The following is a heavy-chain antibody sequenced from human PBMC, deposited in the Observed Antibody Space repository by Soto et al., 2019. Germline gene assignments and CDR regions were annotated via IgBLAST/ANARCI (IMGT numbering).Heavy chain of an antibody. J-gene: IGHJ6*02. CDR3: ARAGLRPGVVVPAAMQQAYYYYGMDV. Sequence: HPGGSLRLSCAASGFTFSSYAMHWVRQAPGKGLEWVAVISYDGSNKYYADSVKGRFTISRDNSKNTLYLQMNSLRAEDTAVYYCARAGLRPGVVVPAAMQQAYYYYGMDVWGQGTTVTVSS. CDR1: GFTFSSYA. CDR2: ISYDGSNK. V-gene: IGHV3-30-3*01. D-gene: IGHD2-2*01.